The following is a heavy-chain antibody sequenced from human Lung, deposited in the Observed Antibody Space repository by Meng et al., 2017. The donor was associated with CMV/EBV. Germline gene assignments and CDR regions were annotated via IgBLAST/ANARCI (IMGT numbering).Heavy chain of an antibody. Sequence: ASVXVSXKASGYTLTNYYIHWVRQAPGQGLEWMGIINPSDNTTIYAQKFQGRVTMTRDTSTSTVYMELSSLRSDDTALYYCARDLGYSSSWYFQYYFDCWGQGTXVTVSS. J-gene: IGHJ4*02. CDR3: ARDLGYSSSWYFQYYFDC. CDR1: GYTLTNYY. D-gene: IGHD6-13*01. CDR2: INPSDNTT. V-gene: IGHV1-46*01.